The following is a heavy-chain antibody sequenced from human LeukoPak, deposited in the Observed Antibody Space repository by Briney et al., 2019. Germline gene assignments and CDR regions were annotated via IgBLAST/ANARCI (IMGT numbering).Heavy chain of an antibody. CDR1: GYSISSGFY. D-gene: IGHD1-1*01. CDR3: ARGVGLTQGGTFDY. J-gene: IGHJ4*02. Sequence: SETLTLTCTVSGYSISSGFYWGWIRQPPGKGLEWIGIIYHSGSTHYNSSLKSRFTISVDTSKNQLSLKLNSVTAADTAVYYCARGVGLTQGGTFDYWGQGTLVTVSS. V-gene: IGHV4-38-2*02. CDR2: IYHSGST.